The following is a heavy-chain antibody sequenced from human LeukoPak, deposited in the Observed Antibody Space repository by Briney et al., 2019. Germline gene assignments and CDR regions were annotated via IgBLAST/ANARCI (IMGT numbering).Heavy chain of an antibody. CDR3: AKGTAGYCRGSSCYPLDF. D-gene: IGHD2-15*01. V-gene: IGHV3-23*01. Sequence: EPGGSLRLSCAASGFTFSNYAMSWVRQAPGKGLEWVPSISVSGGNTYYADSVKGRFTISRDNSKNTLYLQMNSLTAEDTALYYCAKGTAGYCRGSSCYPLDFWGQGTLVTVSS. J-gene: IGHJ4*02. CDR1: GFTFSNYA. CDR2: ISVSGGNT.